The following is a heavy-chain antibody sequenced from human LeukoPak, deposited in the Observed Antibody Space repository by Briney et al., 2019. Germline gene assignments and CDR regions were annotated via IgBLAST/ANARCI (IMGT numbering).Heavy chain of an antibody. V-gene: IGHV1-2*02. CDR3: ASGSGTYSPDY. CDR1: GYTFTGQY. CDR2: ITPNSGGT. D-gene: IGHD3-10*01. Sequence: ASVKVSCKASGYTFTGQYLHWVPQAPRQGLEWMGWITPNSGGTNYAQKFQGRVTMTRDTSISTAYMELSGLRSDDTAVYYCASGSGTYSPDYWGQGTLVIVSS. J-gene: IGHJ4*02.